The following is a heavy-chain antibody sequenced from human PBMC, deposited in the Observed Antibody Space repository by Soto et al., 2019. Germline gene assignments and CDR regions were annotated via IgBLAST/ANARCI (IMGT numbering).Heavy chain of an antibody. D-gene: IGHD6-13*01. V-gene: IGHV4-4*07. CDR1: GDVISGSY. CDR3: AKDSSSWYIYFEP. CDR2: ISAGGST. J-gene: IGHJ5*02. Sequence: SETLCPTCTVSGDVISGSYWSSFRQPPGTGTERIGRISAGGSTTSNHYLKSRVTMSVDTSKNQFALSLSSLTAADTAVYYCAKDSSSWYIYFEPWGQANLVTVS.